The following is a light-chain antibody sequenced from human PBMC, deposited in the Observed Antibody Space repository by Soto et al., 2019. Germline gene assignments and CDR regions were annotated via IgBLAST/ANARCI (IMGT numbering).Light chain of an antibody. Sequence: DIHLPHSPSSLSSSLLYRVTITFRASQSISIYLNWYQQKPGKAPKLLIYAASSLQSGVPSRFSGSGSGTDFTLTISSLQPEDFATYYCQQSYSTPLTFGGGTKVDIK. CDR3: QQSYSTPLT. J-gene: IGKJ4*01. CDR2: AAS. CDR1: QSISIY. V-gene: IGKV1-39*01.